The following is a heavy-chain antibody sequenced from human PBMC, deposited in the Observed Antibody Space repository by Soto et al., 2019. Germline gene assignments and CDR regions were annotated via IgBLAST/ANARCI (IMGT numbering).Heavy chain of an antibody. CDR1: GYTFTGYG. CDR3: ARSGGYHNWFES. V-gene: IGHV1-3*01. CDR2: INAGNGDT. Sequence: QVQFVQSGAEAMKPGGSVKVSCKASGYTFTGYGLHWMRQAPGLGLEWVGWINAGNGDTKISEKFQGRVTFIRDTSATTAYMELSSLTSDDTAVYYCARSGGYHNWFESWGPGTLVTVSS. J-gene: IGHJ5*01. D-gene: IGHD6-19*01.